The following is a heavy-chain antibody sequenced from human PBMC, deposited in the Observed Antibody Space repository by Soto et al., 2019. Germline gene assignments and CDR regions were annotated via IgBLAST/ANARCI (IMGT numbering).Heavy chain of an antibody. V-gene: IGHV4-31*03. Sequence: SETLSLTCTVSGGSISSGGYYWSWIRQHPGKGLEWIGYINHSGSTYYNPSLKSRVTISVDTSKNQFSLKLSSVTAADTAVYYCARGVVLMVYAIRFYNWFDPWGQGTLVTVSS. CDR1: GGSISSGGYY. D-gene: IGHD2-8*01. CDR3: ARGVVLMVYAIRFYNWFDP. CDR2: INHSGST. J-gene: IGHJ5*02.